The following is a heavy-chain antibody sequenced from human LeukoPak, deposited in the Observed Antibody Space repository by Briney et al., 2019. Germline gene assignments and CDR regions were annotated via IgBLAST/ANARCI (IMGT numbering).Heavy chain of an antibody. Sequence: PGGSLRLSCAASGFTFGSYAMSWVRQAPGKGLEWVSAISGSGGSTYYADSVKGRFTISRDNSKNTLYLQMNSLRAEDTAVYYCAKVGIVVVVAAPTSNWFDPWGQGILVTVSS. V-gene: IGHV3-23*01. CDR1: GFTFGSYA. J-gene: IGHJ5*02. CDR2: ISGSGGST. CDR3: AKVGIVVVVAAPTSNWFDP. D-gene: IGHD2-15*01.